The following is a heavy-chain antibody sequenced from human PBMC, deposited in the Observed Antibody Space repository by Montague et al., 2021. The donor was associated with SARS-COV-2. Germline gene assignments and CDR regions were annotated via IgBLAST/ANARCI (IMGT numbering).Heavy chain of an antibody. V-gene: IGHV4-59*12. CDR2: IFYTGST. D-gene: IGHD6-13*01. CDR1: GDSINTYY. J-gene: IGHJ6*02. CDR3: ARQAAGSYFYYGVDV. Sequence: SETRSLTCTVSGDSINTYYWNWIRQPPGKGLEWLGSIFYTGSTNYNPSLKSRVTISLDTSKNQFFLKVTPVTAADTAVYYCARQAAGSYFYYGVDVWGQGTTVTVSS.